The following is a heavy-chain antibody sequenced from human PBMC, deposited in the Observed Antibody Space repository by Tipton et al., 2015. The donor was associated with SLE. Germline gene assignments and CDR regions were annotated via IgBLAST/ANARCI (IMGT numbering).Heavy chain of an antibody. CDR1: GGSISSYY. CDR2: ISYSGST. CDR3: ARDGRGYYYDSSGYFDP. D-gene: IGHD3-22*01. J-gene: IGHJ5*02. Sequence: TLSLTCTVSGGSISSYYWSLIRQPPGKGLEWIGYISYSGSTNYNPSLKSRVTISADTSKNQFSLQLSSVTAADTAVYYCARDGRGYYYDSSGYFDPWGQGTLVTVSS. V-gene: IGHV4-59*01.